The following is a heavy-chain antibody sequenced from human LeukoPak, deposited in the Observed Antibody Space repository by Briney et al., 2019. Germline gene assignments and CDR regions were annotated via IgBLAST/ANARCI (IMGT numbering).Heavy chain of an antibody. J-gene: IGHJ4*02. CDR3: ARVKDIYIGSDHLDY. Sequence: PGGSLRLSCAASGFTFSDHYMDWVRQAPGKGLEWVGRTRNKANSSTTEYAASVKGRFAISRDDSNNSLYLQMNSLKTEDTAVYYCARVKDIYIGSDHLDYWGQGTLVTVSS. D-gene: IGHD5-12*01. CDR2: TRNKANSSTT. V-gene: IGHV3-72*01. CDR1: GFTFSDHY.